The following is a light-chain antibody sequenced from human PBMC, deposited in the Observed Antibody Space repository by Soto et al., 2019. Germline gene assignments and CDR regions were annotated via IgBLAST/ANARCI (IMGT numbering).Light chain of an antibody. CDR2: DVS. J-gene: IGLJ1*01. CDR1: SSDVGNYNY. Sequence: QSALTQPASVSGSPGQSITISCTGTSSDVGNYNYVSWHQHHPGKAPKLMINDVSNRPSGVSSRFSGSKSGNTASLTISGLQAEDEADYYCSSYTSSDTYVLGTGTKVTAL. V-gene: IGLV2-14*03. CDR3: SSYTSSDTYV.